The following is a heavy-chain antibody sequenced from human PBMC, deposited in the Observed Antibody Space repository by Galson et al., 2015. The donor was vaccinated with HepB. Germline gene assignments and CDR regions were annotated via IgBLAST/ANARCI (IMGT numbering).Heavy chain of an antibody. CDR2: IITTAEGGTT. J-gene: IGHJ4*02. V-gene: IGHV3-15*07. Sequence: SLRLSCAASGFSFTNAWMNWVRQAPGKGLEWVGRIITTAEGGTTDYGAPVKDRFTVSRDDSKNTVYLQMNSLKTEDTAVYFCGTWHYYDSGSFQGSYWGQGTLVTVSS. CDR1: GFSFTNAW. CDR3: GTWHYYDSGSFQGSY. D-gene: IGHD3-10*01.